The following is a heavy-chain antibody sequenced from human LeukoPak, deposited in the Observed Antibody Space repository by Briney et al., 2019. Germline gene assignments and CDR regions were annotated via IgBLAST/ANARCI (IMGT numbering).Heavy chain of an antibody. V-gene: IGHV4-39*01. J-gene: IGHJ4*02. Sequence: SETLSLTCTVSGGSISSSSYYWGWIRQPPGKGLEWIGSIYYSGSTYYNPSLKSRVTISVDTSKNQFSLKLSSVTAADTAVYYCARLAYDSSGYYGLGYWGQGTLVTVSS. D-gene: IGHD3-22*01. CDR2: IYYSGST. CDR3: ARLAYDSSGYYGLGY. CDR1: GGSISSSSYY.